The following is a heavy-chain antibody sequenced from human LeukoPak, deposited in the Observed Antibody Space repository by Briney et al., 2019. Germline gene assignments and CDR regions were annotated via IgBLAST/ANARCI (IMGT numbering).Heavy chain of an antibody. CDR3: ARGVPPTYYGSGSYLVYFDY. CDR1: GGSFSGYY. V-gene: IGHV4-34*01. CDR2: INHSGST. J-gene: IGHJ4*02. D-gene: IGHD3-10*01. Sequence: SETLSPTCAVYGGSFSGYYWSWIRQPPGKGLEWIGEINHSGSTNYNPSLKSRVTISVDTSKNQFSLKLSSVTAADTTVYYCARGVPPTYYGSGSYLVYFDYWGQGTLVTVSS.